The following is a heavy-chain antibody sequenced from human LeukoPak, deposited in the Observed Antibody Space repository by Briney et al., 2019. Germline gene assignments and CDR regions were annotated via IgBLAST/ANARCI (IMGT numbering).Heavy chain of an antibody. CDR2: IYDTKST. J-gene: IGHJ5*02. V-gene: IGHV4-59*01. Sequence: PSETLSLTCTVSGDSISSYYWSWIRQPPGKGLEWIGYIYDTKSTNYNPSLKSRVTISVDTSKNQFSLKLPSVTAADTAVYYCARSYGSMVIGSLDWFDPWGQGTLVTVSS. D-gene: IGHD3-10*01. CDR1: GDSISSYY. CDR3: ARSYGSMVIGSLDWFDP.